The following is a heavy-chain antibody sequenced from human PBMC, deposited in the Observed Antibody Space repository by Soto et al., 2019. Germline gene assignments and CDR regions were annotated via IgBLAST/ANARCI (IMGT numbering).Heavy chain of an antibody. J-gene: IGHJ2*01. CDR2: ISWNSGTI. Sequence: EVELVESGGGLAQTGRSLRLSCATSGFKFDDNDMYWVRQAPGKGLESVAGISWNSGTIGYADSVKGRFTISRDNAKNSLFLEMSPLRREDTAIYYCVKSPWSRRGDLDLWGRGTLVTVSS. V-gene: IGHV3-9*01. CDR3: VKSPWSRRGDLDL. CDR1: GFKFDDND. D-gene: IGHD2-8*01.